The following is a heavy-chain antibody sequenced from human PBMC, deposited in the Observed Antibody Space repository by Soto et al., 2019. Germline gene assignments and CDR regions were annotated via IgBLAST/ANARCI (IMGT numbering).Heavy chain of an antibody. CDR1: GASFTSAVYY. D-gene: IGHD1-1*01. Sequence: KPSETLSLTCSVSGASFTSAVYYCSWIRQLPGKGLEWIGYIQNSVSTIYSPSLKSRATISVDTSKNQFSLRLNSVTAADTAMYYCAMSGSGILDSWGQGILVTVSS. CDR2: IQNSVST. V-gene: IGHV4-31*03. CDR3: AMSGSGILDS. J-gene: IGHJ5*01.